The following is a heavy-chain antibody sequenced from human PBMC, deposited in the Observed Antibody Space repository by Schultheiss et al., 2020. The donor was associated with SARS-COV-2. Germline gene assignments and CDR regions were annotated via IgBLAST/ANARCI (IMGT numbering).Heavy chain of an antibody. CDR1: GGTFSSYA. CDR2: IIPIFGTA. CDR3: ARGSVYGMDV. D-gene: IGHD2-15*01. V-gene: IGHV1-69*13. J-gene: IGHJ6*02. Sequence: SVKVSCKASGGTFSSYAISWVRQAPGQGLEWMGGIIPIFGTANYAQKFQGRVTITADESTSTAYMELSRLRSDDTAVYYCARGSVYGMDVWGQGTTVTVSS.